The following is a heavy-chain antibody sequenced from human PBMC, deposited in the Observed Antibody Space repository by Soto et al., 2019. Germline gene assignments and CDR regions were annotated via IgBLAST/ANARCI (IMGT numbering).Heavy chain of an antibody. J-gene: IGHJ6*03. CDR3: ARLCVRGVNYYYYYYMDV. CDR1: GGSISSSSYY. Sequence: SETLSLTCTVSGGSISSSSYYWGWIRQPPGKGLEWIGSIYYSGSTYYNPSLKSRVTISVDTSKNQFSLKLSSVTAADTAVYYCARLCVRGVNYYYYYYMDVWGKGTSVTVSS. D-gene: IGHD3-10*02. V-gene: IGHV4-39*01. CDR2: IYYSGST.